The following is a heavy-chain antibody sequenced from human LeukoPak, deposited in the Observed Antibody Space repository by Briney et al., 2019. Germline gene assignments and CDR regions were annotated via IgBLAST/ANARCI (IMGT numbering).Heavy chain of an antibody. J-gene: IGHJ4*02. Sequence: PSETLSLTCTVSGGSISSGGYYWSWIRQHPGKGLEWIGYIYYSGSTYYNPSLKSRVTISVDTSKNQFSLKLSSVTAADTAVYYCARHRIRHGYNYFDYWGQGTLVSVSS. D-gene: IGHD5-24*01. CDR1: GGSISSGGYY. V-gene: IGHV4-31*03. CDR2: IYYSGST. CDR3: ARHRIRHGYNYFDY.